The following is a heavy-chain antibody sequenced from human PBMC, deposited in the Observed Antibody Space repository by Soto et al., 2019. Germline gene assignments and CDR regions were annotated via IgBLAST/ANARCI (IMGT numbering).Heavy chain of an antibody. J-gene: IGHJ5*02. CDR2: GST. CDR3: AXGGERSWIQLWS. V-gene: IGHV4-4*09. D-gene: IGHD5-18*01. Sequence: GSTNYNPSLKSRVTISVDTSKNQFSLKLSSVTXXDXAVXXCAXGGERSWIQLWSWGQGTLVTVSS.